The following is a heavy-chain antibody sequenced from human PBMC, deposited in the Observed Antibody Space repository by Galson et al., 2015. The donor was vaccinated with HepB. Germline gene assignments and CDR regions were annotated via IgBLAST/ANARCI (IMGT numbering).Heavy chain of an antibody. Sequence: SVKVSCKASGGTFSSYAISWVRQAPGQGLEWMGRIIPILGIANYAQKFQGRVTITADKSTSTAYMELSSLRSEDTAVYYCARSRRLLLSWFDPWGQGTLVTVSS. D-gene: IGHD2-21*02. J-gene: IGHJ5*02. V-gene: IGHV1-69*04. CDR2: IIPILGIA. CDR1: GGTFSSYA. CDR3: ARSRRLLLSWFDP.